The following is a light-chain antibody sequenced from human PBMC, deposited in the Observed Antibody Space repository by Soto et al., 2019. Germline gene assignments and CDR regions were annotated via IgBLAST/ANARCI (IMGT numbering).Light chain of an antibody. Sequence: EIVKTQSPATLSVSPGERATLSCRASESVRSNLAWYQQKPGQAPRVLIYGASTRATGIPARFSGSGSGTEFTLSISSLQSEDFAVYYCQHYNNLWGFGGGTKVEIK. V-gene: IGKV3D-15*01. CDR3: QHYNNLWG. CDR1: ESVRSN. J-gene: IGKJ4*01. CDR2: GAS.